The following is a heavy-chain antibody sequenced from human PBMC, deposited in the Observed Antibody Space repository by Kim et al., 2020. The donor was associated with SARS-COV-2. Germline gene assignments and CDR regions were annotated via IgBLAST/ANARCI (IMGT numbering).Heavy chain of an antibody. D-gene: IGHD3-22*01. CDR3: TTDGGRYYYDITGYQSLYYFDY. J-gene: IGHJ4*02. CDR2: IKSKSDGGTA. V-gene: IGHV3-15*01. Sequence: GGSLRLSCAGSGFTFSNAWMNWVRQAPGKGLEWVGRIKSKSDGGTADYAAPVKGTFSISRDDSKNTLYLQMNSLEIEDTAVYYCTTDGGRYYYDITGYQSLYYFDYWGQGTLVTVSS. CDR1: GFTFSNAW.